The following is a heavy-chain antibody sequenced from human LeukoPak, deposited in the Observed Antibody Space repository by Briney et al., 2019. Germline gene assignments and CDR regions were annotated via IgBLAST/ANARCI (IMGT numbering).Heavy chain of an antibody. Sequence: ASVKVSCKASGYTFTNYGISWVRQAPGQGLEWMGWISADNGVTDYAQNLQDRVTMTTDTSTSTVYMELRSLRSDDTAVYYCARDWDCSGGACRDCFDPWGQGTLVIVSS. CDR1: GYTFTNYG. D-gene: IGHD2-15*01. V-gene: IGHV1-18*01. J-gene: IGHJ5*02. CDR2: ISADNGVT. CDR3: ARDWDCSGGACRDCFDP.